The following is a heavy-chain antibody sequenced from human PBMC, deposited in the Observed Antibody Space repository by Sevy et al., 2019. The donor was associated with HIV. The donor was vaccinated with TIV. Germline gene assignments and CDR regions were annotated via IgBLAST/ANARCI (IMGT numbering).Heavy chain of an antibody. J-gene: IGHJ5*02. D-gene: IGHD2-2*01. CDR3: ARSPPVVVVPGAPSWFDP. CDR2: INESGIT. CDR1: DGSFSGYY. Sequence: SETLSLTCAVHDGSFSGYYWNWIRQLPGKGLEWIGEINESGITYYNPSPKSRFTISVDTSKKQFSLKLNSVTAADTAVYFCARSPPVVVVPGAPSWFDPWGQGTLVTVSS. V-gene: IGHV4-34*01.